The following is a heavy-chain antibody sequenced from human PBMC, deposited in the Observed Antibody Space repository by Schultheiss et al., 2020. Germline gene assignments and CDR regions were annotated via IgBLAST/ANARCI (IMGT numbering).Heavy chain of an antibody. Sequence: SETLSLTCAVYGGSFSGYYWSWIRQPPGKGLEWIGEINHSGSTNYNPSLKSRVTISVDTSKNQFSLKLSSVTAADTAVYYCARSGANSQRAYYYGMDVWGQGTTVTVSS. D-gene: IGHD1-26*01. J-gene: IGHJ6*02. CDR2: INHSGST. V-gene: IGHV4-34*01. CDR3: ARSGANSQRAYYYGMDV. CDR1: GGSFSGYY.